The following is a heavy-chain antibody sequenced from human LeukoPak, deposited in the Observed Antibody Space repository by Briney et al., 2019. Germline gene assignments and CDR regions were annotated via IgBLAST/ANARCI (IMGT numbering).Heavy chain of an antibody. CDR3: ATVELNYYYMDV. V-gene: IGHV1-18*01. CDR2: ISAYNGNT. CDR1: GYTFTSYG. D-gene: IGHD4-23*01. J-gene: IGHJ6*03. Sequence: ASVKVSCKASGYTFTSYGMSWVRQAPGQGLEWMGWISAYNGNTNYAQKLQGRVTMTTDTSTSTAYMELRSLRSDDTAVYYCATVELNYYYMDVWGKGTTVTVSS.